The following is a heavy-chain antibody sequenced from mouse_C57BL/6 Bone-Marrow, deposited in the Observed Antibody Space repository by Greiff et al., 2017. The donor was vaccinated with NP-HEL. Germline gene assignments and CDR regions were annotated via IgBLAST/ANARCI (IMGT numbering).Heavy chain of an antibody. Sequence: VQLQQSGPELVKPGASVKIPCKASGYTFTDYNMDWVKQSHGKSLEWIGDINPNNGGTIYNQKFKGKATLTVEKSSSTVYLELSRLTSDDSAVYYCARDFDYWGQGTTLTVSS. CDR3: ARDFDY. CDR1: GYTFTDYN. CDR2: INPNNGGT. V-gene: IGHV1-18*01. J-gene: IGHJ2*01.